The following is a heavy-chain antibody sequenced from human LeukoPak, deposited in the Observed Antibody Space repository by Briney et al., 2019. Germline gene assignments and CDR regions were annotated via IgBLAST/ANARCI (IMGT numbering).Heavy chain of an antibody. CDR1: GDSVSSNSAS. J-gene: IGHJ4*02. CDR3: ARVTGTSWKLDY. CDR2: TYYRSSWYN. V-gene: IGHV6-1*01. D-gene: IGHD6-13*01. Sequence: SQTLSLTCAISGDSVSSNSASWNWIRQSPSRGLEWLGRTYYRSSWYNDYALSVKSRITISPDTSKNQFSLQLNSVTPEDTAVYYCARVTGTSWKLDYWGQGTLVTVSS.